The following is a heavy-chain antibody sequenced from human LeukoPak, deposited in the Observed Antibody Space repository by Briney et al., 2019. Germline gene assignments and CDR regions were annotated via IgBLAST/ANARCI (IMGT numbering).Heavy chain of an antibody. CDR2: ISSSSSYI. V-gene: IGHV3-21*04. D-gene: IGHD5-12*01. CDR3: AKASGYVLYYFDY. J-gene: IGHJ4*02. CDR1: GFTFSSYS. Sequence: GGSLRLSCAASGFTFSSYSMNWVRQAPGKGLEWVSSISSSSSYIYYADSVQGRFTISRDNSKNTLYLQMNSLRAEDTAVYYCAKASGYVLYYFDYWGQGTLVTVSS.